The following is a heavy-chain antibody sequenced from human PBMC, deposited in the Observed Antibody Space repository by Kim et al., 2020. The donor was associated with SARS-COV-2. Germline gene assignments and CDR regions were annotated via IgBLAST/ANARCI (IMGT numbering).Heavy chain of an antibody. Sequence: SETLSLTCSLSDGSFGRSYWNWLRQSPDKGLEWIGYIYYTGTTRYNPSLEGRVTMSVDTSKNQFSLIMESVTAADSAVYFCARATYSSTWHGFDPWGQGTLVTVSS. CDR1: DGSFGRSY. CDR3: ARATYSSTWHGFDP. D-gene: IGHD6-13*01. V-gene: IGHV4-59*01. J-gene: IGHJ5*02. CDR2: IYYTGTT.